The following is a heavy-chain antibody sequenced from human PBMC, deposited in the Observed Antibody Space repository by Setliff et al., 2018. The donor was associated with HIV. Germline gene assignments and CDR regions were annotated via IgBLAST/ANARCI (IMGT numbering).Heavy chain of an antibody. J-gene: IGHJ3*02. CDR1: GDSIRGYY. Sequence: SETLFLTCTVSGDSIRGYYWSWTRQPPGKGLEWIGYISYSGSTNYNPSLKSRLTISVDTSKNHFSLRLSSVTAAYTAVYYCARGYSNSWHRWEAFDIWGQGTMVTVSS. D-gene: IGHD6-13*01. V-gene: IGHV4-59*01. CDR2: ISYSGST. CDR3: ARGYSNSWHRWEAFDI.